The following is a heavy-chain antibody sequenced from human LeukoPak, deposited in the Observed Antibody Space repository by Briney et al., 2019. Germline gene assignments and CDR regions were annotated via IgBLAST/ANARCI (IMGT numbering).Heavy chain of an antibody. Sequence: PGGSLRLSCAASGFTFSSYAMSWVRQAPGKGLEWVSAISGSGGSTYYADSVKGRFTISRDNSKNTLYLQMNSLRAEDTAVYYCAKGVKITMVRGTNFDYWGQGTLVIVSS. V-gene: IGHV3-23*01. CDR2: ISGSGGST. CDR1: GFTFSSYA. CDR3: AKGVKITMVRGTNFDY. J-gene: IGHJ4*02. D-gene: IGHD3-10*01.